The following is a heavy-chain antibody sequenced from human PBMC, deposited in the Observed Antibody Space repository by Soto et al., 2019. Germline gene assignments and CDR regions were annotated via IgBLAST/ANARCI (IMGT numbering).Heavy chain of an antibody. CDR3: STSSRNEYHFAMDA. J-gene: IGHJ6*02. Sequence: EVHLVETGGGLIQPGGSLRLSCAGSGLSVSSSDMSCVRQASGKGLEWVSVIYSGGSTHDADSVKGRFTISRDNSKNTVHLQMNSLRVDDTAVYFCSTSSRNEYHFAMDAWGQGTTVIVSS. CDR2: IYSGGST. CDR1: GLSVSSSD. V-gene: IGHV3-53*02. D-gene: IGHD6-6*01.